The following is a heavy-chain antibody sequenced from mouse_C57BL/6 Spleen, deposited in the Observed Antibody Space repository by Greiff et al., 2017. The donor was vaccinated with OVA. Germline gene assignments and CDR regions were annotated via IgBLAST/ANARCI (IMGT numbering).Heavy chain of an antibody. CDR2: ISSGGSYT. CDR1: GFTFSSYG. D-gene: IGHD2-4*01. V-gene: IGHV5-6*02. J-gene: IGHJ2*01. CDR3: ARQRDYDWGDY. Sequence: EVMLVESGGDLVKPGGSLKLSCAASGFTFSSYGMSWVRQTPDKRLEWVATISSGGSYTYYPDSVKGRFTISRDNAKNTLYLQMSSLKSEDTAMYYCARQRDYDWGDYWGQGTTLTVSS.